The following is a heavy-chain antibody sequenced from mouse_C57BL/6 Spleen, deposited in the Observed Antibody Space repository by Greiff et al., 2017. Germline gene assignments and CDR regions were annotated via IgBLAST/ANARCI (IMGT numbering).Heavy chain of an antibody. Sequence: QVQLQQPGAELVKPGASVKLSCKASGYTFTSYWMHWVKQRPGQGLEWIGMIHPNSGSTNYNEKFKSKATLTVDKSSSTAYMQLSSLTSEDSAVYYCAREGVPRDAMDYWGQGTSVTVSS. CDR3: AREGVPRDAMDY. CDR2: IHPNSGST. V-gene: IGHV1-64*01. J-gene: IGHJ4*01. D-gene: IGHD5-1*01. CDR1: GYTFTSYW.